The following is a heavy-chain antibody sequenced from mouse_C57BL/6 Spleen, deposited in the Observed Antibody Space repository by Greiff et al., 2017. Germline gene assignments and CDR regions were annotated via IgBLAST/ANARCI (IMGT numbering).Heavy chain of an antibody. V-gene: IGHV1-67*01. CDR2: ISTYYGDA. D-gene: IGHD2-4*01. CDR3: ARAYYDYYLY. CDR1: GYTFTDYA. J-gene: IGHJ4*01. Sequence: VKLLESGPELVRPGVSVKISCTGSGYTFTDYAMHWVKQSPAKSLEWIGVISTYYGDASYNQKFKDKATMTVDTSSSTAYLELARLTSEDSAVXCSARAYYDYYLYWGQGTSVTVSA.